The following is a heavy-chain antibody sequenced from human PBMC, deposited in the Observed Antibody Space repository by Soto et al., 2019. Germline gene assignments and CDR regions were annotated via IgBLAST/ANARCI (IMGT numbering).Heavy chain of an antibody. D-gene: IGHD5-18*01. V-gene: IGHV3-53*02. Sequence: EVQLVETGGGLIQPGGSLRLSCAASGFTVSSNYMSWVRQAPGKGLEWVSAIYSGGSTYYADSVKGRFTISRDNSKNTRYLQKNRLRAEETAVYYCARGPRVTYWYFDLWGRGTLVTVSS. CDR1: GFTVSSNY. CDR2: IYSGGST. CDR3: ARGPRVTYWYFDL. J-gene: IGHJ2*01.